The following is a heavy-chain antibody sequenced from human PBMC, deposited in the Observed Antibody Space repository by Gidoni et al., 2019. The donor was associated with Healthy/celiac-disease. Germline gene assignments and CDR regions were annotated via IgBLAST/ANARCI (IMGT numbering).Heavy chain of an antibody. CDR2: IYWSDDK. V-gene: IGHV2-5*01. CDR3: ARSPSSGTPLEDAFDI. J-gene: IGHJ3*02. Sequence: QITLKESGPTLVTPTQTLTLTCTVSGFSLSTSGVGVGWIRQPPGKALEWLALIYWSDDKRNSPSLKSRLTITKDTSKHQVVLTLTNMDPVDAATYYCARSPSSGTPLEDAFDIWGQGTMVTVSS. D-gene: IGHD1-1*01. CDR1: GFSLSTSGVG.